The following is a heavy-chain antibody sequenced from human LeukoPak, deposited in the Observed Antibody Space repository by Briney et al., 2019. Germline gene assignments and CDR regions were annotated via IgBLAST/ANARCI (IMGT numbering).Heavy chain of an antibody. J-gene: IGHJ4*02. Sequence: ASVKVSCKASGYTFTSYGISWVRQAPGQGLEWMGWISAYNGNTNYAQKLQGRVTMTTDTSTSTAYMELRSLRSDDTAVYYCARVSPVVVTAPLDYWGQGTLVTVSS. CDR3: ARVSPVVVTAPLDY. D-gene: IGHD2-21*02. CDR1: GYTFTSYG. V-gene: IGHV1-18*01. CDR2: ISAYNGNT.